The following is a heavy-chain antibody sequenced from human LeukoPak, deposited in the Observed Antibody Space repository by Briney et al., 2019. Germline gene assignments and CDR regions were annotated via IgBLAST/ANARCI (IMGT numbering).Heavy chain of an antibody. D-gene: IGHD3-3*01. Sequence: PGGSLRLSCAASGFTFSSYAMSWVRQAPGKGLEWVSAISGSGGGTYYADSVKGRFTISRDNSKNTLYLQMNSLRAEDTAVYYCANDFWSGYYQYWGQGTLVTVSS. V-gene: IGHV3-23*01. CDR2: ISGSGGGT. J-gene: IGHJ4*02. CDR1: GFTFSSYA. CDR3: ANDFWSGYYQY.